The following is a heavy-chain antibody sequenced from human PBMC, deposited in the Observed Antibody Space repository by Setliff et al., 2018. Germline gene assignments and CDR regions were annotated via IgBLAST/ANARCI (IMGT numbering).Heavy chain of an antibody. CDR3: ARDGSIEVGPGTNQELDV. D-gene: IGHD2-2*01. J-gene: IGHJ6*04. CDR1: GFTFSSRW. CDR2: LKYDGSES. Sequence: HPGGSLRLSCVVSGFTFSSRWMGWVRQAPGKGLEWVANLKYDGSESFYVDSVKGRFAVSRDNTNNSMYLQMNSLGTDDTAVYYCARDGSIEVGPGTNQELDVWGTGTTVTVSS. V-gene: IGHV3-7*03.